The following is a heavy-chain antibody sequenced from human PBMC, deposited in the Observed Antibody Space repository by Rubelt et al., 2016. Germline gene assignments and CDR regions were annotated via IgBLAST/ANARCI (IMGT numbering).Heavy chain of an antibody. D-gene: IGHD2-8*02. V-gene: IGHV4-39*07. CDR2: IYYSGST. CDR3: ARGTGNYRPDY. CDR1: GGSISSSSYY. Sequence: QVQLQESGPGLVKPSETLSLTCTVSGGSISSSSYYWGWIRQPPGKGLEWIGSIYYSGSTYYNPSLKSRVTISEDTSKNQFSRKLTSAAAADTAVYFCARGTGNYRPDYWGQGSLVTFSS. J-gene: IGHJ4*02.